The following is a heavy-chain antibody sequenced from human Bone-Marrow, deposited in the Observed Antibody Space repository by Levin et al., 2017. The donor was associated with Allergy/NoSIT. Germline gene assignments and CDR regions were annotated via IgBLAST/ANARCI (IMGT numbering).Heavy chain of an antibody. D-gene: IGHD5-18*01. V-gene: IGHV4-34*01. J-gene: IGHJ4*02. CDR1: DGSFSGYS. CDR2: INDSGST. Sequence: PSETLSLTCAVYDGSFSGYSWSWIRQPPGKGLEWIGEINDSGSTNYNPSLKSRVSISLDTSKSLFSLKLRSLTAADTAVFYCAKYSYGSFDSWGQGTLVTVSS. CDR3: AKYSYGSFDS.